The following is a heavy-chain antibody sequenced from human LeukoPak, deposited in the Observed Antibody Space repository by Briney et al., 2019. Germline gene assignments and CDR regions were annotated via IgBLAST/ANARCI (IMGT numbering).Heavy chain of an antibody. D-gene: IGHD1-26*01. Sequence: NPSETLSLTCTVSGGSISSGDYYRSWIRQPPGKGLEWIGYIYYSGSTYYNPSLKSRVTISVDTSKNQFSLKLSSVTAADTAVYYCARGSYLEWEHQQTRWFDPWGQGTLVTVSS. V-gene: IGHV4-30-4*08. CDR3: ARGSYLEWEHQQTRWFDP. CDR1: GGSISSGDYY. J-gene: IGHJ5*02. CDR2: IYYSGST.